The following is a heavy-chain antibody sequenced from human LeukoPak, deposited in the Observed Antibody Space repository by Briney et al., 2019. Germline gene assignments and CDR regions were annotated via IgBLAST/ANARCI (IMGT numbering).Heavy chain of an antibody. Sequence: GGPLRLSCESSGLTFSSYWMSWLRQAPGKGLEWVANINPGGGTKNYVGSVRGRFTVYRDNAANSLYLQMDRLRAEDTAVYYCATTFPYCSSGTCALGGQGTLVTVSS. D-gene: IGHD2-15*01. CDR3: ATTFPYCSSGTCAL. J-gene: IGHJ4*02. CDR2: INPGGGTK. V-gene: IGHV3-7*01. CDR1: GLTFSSYW.